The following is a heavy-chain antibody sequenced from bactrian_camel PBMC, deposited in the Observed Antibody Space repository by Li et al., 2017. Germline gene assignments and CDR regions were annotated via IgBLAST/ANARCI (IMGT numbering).Heavy chain of an antibody. CDR1: GLTFEGGN. V-gene: IGHV3S55*01. D-gene: IGHD4*01. J-gene: IGHJ7*01. CDR2: IAPDGSR. Sequence: HVQLVESGGGAVQTGGSLRLTCTAVGLTFEGGNQGWYRETPGNEFELVSSIAPDGSRWYADSVQGRFTISKDKAKDTLYLDMRNLRPEDAGVYYCTADRTDHDSPHSIATMVYYGMTFYGKGTQVTVS.